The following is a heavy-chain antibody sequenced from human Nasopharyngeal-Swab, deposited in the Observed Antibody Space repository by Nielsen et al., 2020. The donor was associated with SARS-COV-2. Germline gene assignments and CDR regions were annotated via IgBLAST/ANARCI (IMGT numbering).Heavy chain of an antibody. J-gene: IGHJ6*02. CDR3: ARGVLTSVSYYYYGMDV. V-gene: IGHV5-10-1*01. D-gene: IGHD2-8*01. CDR2: IDPSDSYT. Sequence: ERQMPGDGVEWMGRIDPSDSYTNYSPSFQGHVTISADKSISTAYLQWSSLKASDTAMYYCARGVLTSVSYYYYGMDVWGQGTTVTVSS.